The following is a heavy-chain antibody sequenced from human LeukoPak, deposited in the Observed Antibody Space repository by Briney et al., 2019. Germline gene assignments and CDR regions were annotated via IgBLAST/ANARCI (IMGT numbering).Heavy chain of an antibody. CDR1: GFPFSSYA. V-gene: IGHV3-23*01. D-gene: IGHD3-3*01. J-gene: IGHJ6*02. Sequence: GSLRLSCAASGFPFSSYAMSWVRQAPGKGLEWVSAISGSGGSTYYADSVKGRFTISRDNSKNTLYLQMNSLRAEDTAVYYCAKDVSSGSYDFWSGYYNYYYYGMDVWGQGTTVTVSS. CDR2: ISGSGGST. CDR3: AKDVSSGSYDFWSGYYNYYYYGMDV.